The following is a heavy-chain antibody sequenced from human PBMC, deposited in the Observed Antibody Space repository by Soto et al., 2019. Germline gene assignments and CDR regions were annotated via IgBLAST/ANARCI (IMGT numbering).Heavy chain of an antibody. D-gene: IGHD2-2*02. V-gene: IGHV1-69*13. CDR2: IIPIFGTA. CDR1: GGTFSSYA. CDR3: ARSIVVVTAAIPDCWFDP. Sequence: SVKVSCKASGGTFSSYAISWVRQAPGQGLEWMGGIIPIFGTANYAQKFQGRVTITADESTSTAYMELSSLRSEDTAVYYCARSIVVVTAAIPDCWFDPWGQGTLVTVSS. J-gene: IGHJ5*02.